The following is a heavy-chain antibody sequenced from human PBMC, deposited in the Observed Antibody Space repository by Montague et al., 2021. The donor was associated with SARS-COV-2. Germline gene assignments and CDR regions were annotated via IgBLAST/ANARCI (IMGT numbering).Heavy chain of an antibody. V-gene: IGHV3-13*04. D-gene: IGHD3-22*01. Sequence: SLRLSCAASGFTFSSYDMRWVRQATGKGLEWVSAIGTAGDTYYPGSVKGRFTISRENAKNSLYLQMNSLRAGDTAVYYCARGAYYYDSSGYYYPYYFDYWGQGTLVTVSS. CDR1: GFTFSSYD. J-gene: IGHJ4*02. CDR3: ARGAYYYDSSGYYYPYYFDY. CDR2: IGTAGDT.